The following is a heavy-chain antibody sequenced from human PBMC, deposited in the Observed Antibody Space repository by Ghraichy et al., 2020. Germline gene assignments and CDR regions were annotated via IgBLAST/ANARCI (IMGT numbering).Heavy chain of an antibody. D-gene: IGHD3-3*01. V-gene: IGHV4-39*01. CDR1: GGSISSRSYY. J-gene: IGHJ5*02. Sequence: SETLSLTCTVSGGSISSRSYYWGWIRQPPGKGLEWIGSIYYSGSTYYNPSLKSRLTISVDTSKNQFSLKLSSVTAADTAVYYCARHPYYDFWSGYFGWFDPWGQGTLVTVSS. CDR3: ARHPYYDFWSGYFGWFDP. CDR2: IYYSGST.